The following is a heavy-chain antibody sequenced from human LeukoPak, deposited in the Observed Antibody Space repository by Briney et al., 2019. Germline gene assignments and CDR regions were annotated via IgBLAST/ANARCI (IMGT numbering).Heavy chain of an antibody. CDR3: VRDRYDDVFVY. CDR2: ITSSSGYI. CDR1: GFTFSSYG. J-gene: IGHJ4*02. V-gene: IGHV3-21*01. D-gene: IGHD3-16*02. Sequence: PGGSLRLSCAAYGFTFSSYGMNWDSQTPGKGLEWVSSITSSSGYINYADSVKGRFTISRDNAKNSLYLQMNSLRAEDTAVYYCVRDRYDDVFVYWGQGTLVTVSS.